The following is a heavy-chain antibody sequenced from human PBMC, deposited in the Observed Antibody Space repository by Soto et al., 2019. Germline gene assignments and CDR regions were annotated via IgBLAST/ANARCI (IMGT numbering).Heavy chain of an antibody. J-gene: IGHJ2*01. CDR2: IIPAFGTT. CDR3: ARERIPYWYFDL. Sequence: QVQLIQSGAEVKKPGSSVKVSCKASGGTFSGYGISWVRHAPGQGLEWMGGIIPAFGTTNYAQNFQDRVTMTADSSTNTAYMEFSRLGSEDTAVYSCARERIPYWYFDLWGRGTLVTVSS. V-gene: IGHV1-69*06. CDR1: GGTFSGYG.